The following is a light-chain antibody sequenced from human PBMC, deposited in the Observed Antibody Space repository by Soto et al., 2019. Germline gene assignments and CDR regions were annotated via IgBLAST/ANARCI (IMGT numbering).Light chain of an antibody. V-gene: IGLV1-40*01. J-gene: IGLJ1*01. CDR3: QTYDSSLSGLYV. CDR2: GNT. CDR1: SSNIGAGSD. Sequence: QAVVTQPPSISGAPGQRVTISCTGSSSNIGAGSDVHWYHQLPGTAPKLLTYGNTNRPSGVPDRFSGSKSGTSASLAIAGLQTEDEGDYYCQTYDSSLSGLYVFGTGTKLTVL.